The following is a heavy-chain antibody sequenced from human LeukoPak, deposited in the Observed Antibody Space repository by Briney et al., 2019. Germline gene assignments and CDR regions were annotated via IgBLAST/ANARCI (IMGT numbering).Heavy chain of an antibody. Sequence: GGSLRLSCAASGFTFSSYAMSWVRQAPGKGLEWVSLISSGGSAYYADSVKGRFTTSRDNSKNTLYLQMNSLRAEDTAVYYCARSPVNYFDYWGQGTLVAVSS. CDR2: ISSGGSA. CDR1: GFTFSSYA. J-gene: IGHJ4*02. V-gene: IGHV3-23*01. CDR3: ARSPVNYFDY.